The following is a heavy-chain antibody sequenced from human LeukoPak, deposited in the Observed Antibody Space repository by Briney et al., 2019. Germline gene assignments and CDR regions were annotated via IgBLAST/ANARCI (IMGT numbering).Heavy chain of an antibody. CDR2: IYPSGSGTT. D-gene: IGHD6-6*01. V-gene: IGHV4-38-2*01. CDR1: GYSISNGYY. J-gene: IGHJ4*02. Sequence: SETLSLTCGVSGYSISNGYYWAWIRQPPGKGLESIGNIYPSGSGTTHYNPSLESRVTISLDTSNNQFSLRLTSVTAADTAIYYCARKAAPTYWSDKWGQGTLVTVTS. CDR3: ARKAAPTYWSDK.